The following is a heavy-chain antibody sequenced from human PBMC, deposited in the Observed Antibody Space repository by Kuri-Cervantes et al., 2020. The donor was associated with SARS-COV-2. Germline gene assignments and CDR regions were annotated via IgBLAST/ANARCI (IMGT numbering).Heavy chain of an antibody. Sequence: GGSLRLSCAASGFTFSTYAMHWVRQAPGKGLEWVAVIWYDGSNKYYADSVKGRFTISRDNSKNTLYLQMNSLRAEDTAVYYCAREILEAAAGFLYYYYYYYMDVWGKGTTVTVSS. D-gene: IGHD6-13*01. CDR2: IWYDGSNK. CDR3: AREILEAAAGFLYYYYYYYMDV. J-gene: IGHJ6*03. CDR1: GFTFSTYA. V-gene: IGHV3-30*04.